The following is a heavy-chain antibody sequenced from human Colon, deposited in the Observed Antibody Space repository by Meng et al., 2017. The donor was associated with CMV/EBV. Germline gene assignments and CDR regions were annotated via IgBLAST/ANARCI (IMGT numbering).Heavy chain of an antibody. CDR2: INPNSGAT. V-gene: IGHV1-2*02. D-gene: IGHD3-10*01. CDR1: GYTFTGDY. Sequence: GAGGKKAGAAVKASCKPCGYTFTGDYMHWVRQAPGQGLEWMGWINPNSGATNYAQKFQGRVTMTRDTSISTAYMELSRLRSDDTAVYYCARDLRVWCGEFKNWGQGTLVTVSS. CDR3: ARDLRVWCGEFKN. J-gene: IGHJ4*02.